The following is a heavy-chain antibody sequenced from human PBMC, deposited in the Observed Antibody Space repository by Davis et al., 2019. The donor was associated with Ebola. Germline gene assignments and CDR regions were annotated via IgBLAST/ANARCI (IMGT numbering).Heavy chain of an antibody. Sequence: GGSLRLSCAASGFTFSTYSMSWVRQAPGKGLEWVSSISSDSDYIYYADSAKGRFTISRDNAKNSLYLQMNSLRAEDTAVYYCAKGESLDYWGQGTLVIVSS. CDR1: GFTFSTYS. CDR3: AKGESLDY. CDR2: ISSDSDYI. V-gene: IGHV3-21*01. J-gene: IGHJ4*02.